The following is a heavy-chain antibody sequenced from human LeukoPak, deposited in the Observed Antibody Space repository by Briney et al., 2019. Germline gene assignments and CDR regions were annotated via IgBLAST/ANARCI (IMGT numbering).Heavy chain of an antibody. D-gene: IGHD2-15*01. J-gene: IGHJ3*02. V-gene: IGHV3-33*01. CDR1: GFTFSSYG. Sequence: PGRSLRLSCAASGFTFSSYGMHWLRQAPGKGLEWLTIIWYDGGNEYYVDSVRGRFTISRDNSKNTLYLQMNSLRAEDTAVYYCARETGICATPNSCHDAFDIWGQGTMVTVSS. CDR2: IWYDGGNE. CDR3: ARETGICATPNSCHDAFDI.